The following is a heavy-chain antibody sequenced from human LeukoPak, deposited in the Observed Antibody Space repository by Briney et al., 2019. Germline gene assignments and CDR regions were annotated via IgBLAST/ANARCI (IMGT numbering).Heavy chain of an antibody. V-gene: IGHV3-48*01. CDR1: GFTLNGFK. Sequence: GGSLRLSCAASGFTLNGFKMNWVRQAPGKGLEWISIIDGGSYSIYYADSVKGRFTISRDNARNSLYLQMNSLRAEDTAVYYCARDVEYCSGGSCPYYFDYWGQGTWSPSPQ. CDR3: ARDVEYCSGGSCPYYFDY. CDR2: IDGGSYSI. J-gene: IGHJ4*02. D-gene: IGHD2-15*01.